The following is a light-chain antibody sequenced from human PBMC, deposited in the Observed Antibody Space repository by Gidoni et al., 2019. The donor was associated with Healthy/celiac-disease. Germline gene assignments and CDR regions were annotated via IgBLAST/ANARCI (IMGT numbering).Light chain of an antibody. CDR3: QQYNTPGYT. Sequence: DIQMTQSPSTLSASVGDRVTITCRASQSISSWLAWYQQKPGKAPKLLIYKASSLESGVPSRFSGSGSVTEFTLTISSLQPDDFATYYCQQYNTPGYTFGQGTKLEIK. J-gene: IGKJ2*01. V-gene: IGKV1-5*03. CDR1: QSISSW. CDR2: KAS.